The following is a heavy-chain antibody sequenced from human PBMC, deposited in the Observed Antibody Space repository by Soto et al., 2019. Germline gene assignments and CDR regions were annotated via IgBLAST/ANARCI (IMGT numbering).Heavy chain of an antibody. J-gene: IGHJ6*02. Sequence: SGPTLVNPTQTLTLTCTFSGFSLSTRGMCVSWIRQPPGKALEWLALNDWDNDKNYSTSLRTRLTISKDTSKNQVVLTMTNMDAVDTATYYCARAPAGDCKNGLDVWGQGTTVTVSS. D-gene: IGHD2-21*02. V-gene: IGHV2-70*01. CDR3: ARAPAGDCKNGLDV. CDR1: GFSLSTRGMC. CDR2: NDWDNDK.